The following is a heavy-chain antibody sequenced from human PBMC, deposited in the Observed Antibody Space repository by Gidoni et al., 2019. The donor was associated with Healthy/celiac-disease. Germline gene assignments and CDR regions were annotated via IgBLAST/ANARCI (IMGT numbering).Heavy chain of an antibody. V-gene: IGHV1-69*01. J-gene: IGHJ6*02. Sequence: QVQLVQSGAAEKKPGYSVKVYCKASGGTFSRYAISWVRQAPGPGLELLGGIIPIFGTANYAQKFQGRVMITADESTSTAYMELSSLRSEDTAVYYCARDRPPYYDFWSGYGPRYSYYGMDVWGQGTTVTVSS. D-gene: IGHD3-3*01. CDR3: ARDRPPYYDFWSGYGPRYSYYGMDV. CDR1: GGTFSRYA. CDR2: IIPIFGTA.